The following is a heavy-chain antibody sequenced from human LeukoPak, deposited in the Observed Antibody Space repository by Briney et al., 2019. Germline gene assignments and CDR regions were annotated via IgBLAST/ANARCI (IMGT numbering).Heavy chain of an antibody. D-gene: IGHD3-22*01. J-gene: IGHJ3*02. CDR3: ARVLYGYYDSSGYYGSAFDI. CDR2: IYYSGST. Sequence: PSETLSLTCTVSGGSIRSYYWSWIRQPPGKGLEWIAYIYYSGSTNYNPSLMSRVTISVDTSKNQFSLKVTSVTAADTAVYYCARVLYGYYDSSGYYGSAFDIWGQGTMVTVSS. V-gene: IGHV4-59*01. CDR1: GGSIRSYY.